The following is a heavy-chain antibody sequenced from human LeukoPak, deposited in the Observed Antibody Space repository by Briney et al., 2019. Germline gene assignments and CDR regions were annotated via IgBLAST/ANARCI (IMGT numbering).Heavy chain of an antibody. CDR3: ATDSEPYGDYSGY. CDR1: GFTFSSYS. Sequence: KAGGSLRLSCAASGFTFSSYSMNWVRQAPGKGLEWVSSISSSSSYIYYADSVKGRFTISRDNAKNSLYLQMNSLRAEDTAVYYCATDSEPYGDYSGYWGQGTLVTVSS. J-gene: IGHJ4*02. V-gene: IGHV3-21*01. D-gene: IGHD4-17*01. CDR2: ISSSSSYI.